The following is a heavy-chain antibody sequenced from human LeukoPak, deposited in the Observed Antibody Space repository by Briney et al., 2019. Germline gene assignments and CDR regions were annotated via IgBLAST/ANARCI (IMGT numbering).Heavy chain of an antibody. CDR1: GFTFSSYS. V-gene: IGHV3-21*01. CDR2: ISSSSSYI. D-gene: IGHD6-19*01. CDR3: ARGRSGWPVDY. J-gene: IGHJ4*02. Sequence: GGSLRLSCAASGFTFSSYSMNWVRQAPGKGLEWVSSISSSSSYIYYADSVKGRFTISRDNAKNSLYLQMNSLRAEDTAVYYCARGRSGWPVDYWGQGTLVIVSS.